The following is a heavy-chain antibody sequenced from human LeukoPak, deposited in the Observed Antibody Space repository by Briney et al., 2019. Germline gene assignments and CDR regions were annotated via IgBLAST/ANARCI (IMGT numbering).Heavy chain of an antibody. Sequence: GASVKVSCKASGYTFTSYAMNWVRQAPGQGLEWMGIINPSGGSTSYAQKFQGRVTMTRDTSTSTVYMELSSLRSEDTAVYYCTTSIVGANHHFDYWGQGTLVTVSS. D-gene: IGHD1-26*01. V-gene: IGHV1-46*01. CDR2: INPSGGST. CDR3: TTSIVGANHHFDY. J-gene: IGHJ4*02. CDR1: GYTFTSYA.